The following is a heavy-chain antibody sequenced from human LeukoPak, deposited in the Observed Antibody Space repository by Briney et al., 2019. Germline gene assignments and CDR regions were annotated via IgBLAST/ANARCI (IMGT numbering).Heavy chain of an antibody. CDR3: ARGALECSSTSCYRLESRSEDY. J-gene: IGHJ4*02. CDR2: INPNSGGT. V-gene: IGHV1-2*02. CDR1: GYTFTGYY. D-gene: IGHD2-2*01. Sequence: ASVKVSCKASGYTFTGYYMHWVRQAPGQGLEWMGWINPNSGGTNYAQKFQGRVTMTRDTSISTAYMGLSRLRSDDTAVYYCARGALECSSTSCYRLESRSEDYWGQGTLVTVSS.